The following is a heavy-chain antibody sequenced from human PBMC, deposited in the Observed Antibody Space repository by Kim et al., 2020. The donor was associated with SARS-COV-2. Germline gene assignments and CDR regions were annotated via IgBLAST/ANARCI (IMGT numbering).Heavy chain of an antibody. CDR3: ARICPAVAGPFDY. D-gene: IGHD6-19*01. Sequence: SNPSLKSRVTISVDTSKNQFSLKLRSVTAADTAVYYCARICPAVAGPFDYWGQGTLVTVSS. J-gene: IGHJ4*02. V-gene: IGHV4-39*01.